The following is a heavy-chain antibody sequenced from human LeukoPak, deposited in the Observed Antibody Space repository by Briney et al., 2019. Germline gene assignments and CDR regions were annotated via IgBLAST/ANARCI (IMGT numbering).Heavy chain of an antibody. CDR1: GGSISSGDYY. D-gene: IGHD3-22*01. CDR3: ARIDPYYYDSSGYYFDY. V-gene: IGHV4-30-4*01. Sequence: SETLSLTCTVSGGSISSGDYYWSWIRQPPGKGLEWIGYIYYSGSTYYNPSLMSRVTISVDTSKNQFSLKLSSVTAADTAVYYCARIDPYYYDSSGYYFDYWGQGTLVTVSS. J-gene: IGHJ4*02. CDR2: IYYSGST.